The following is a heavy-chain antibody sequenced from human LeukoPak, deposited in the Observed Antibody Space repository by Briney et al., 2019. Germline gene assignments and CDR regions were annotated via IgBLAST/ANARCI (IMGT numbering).Heavy chain of an antibody. Sequence: GASVKVSCKASGYTFTGYYMHWVRQAPGQGLEWMGWINPNSGGTNYAQKFQGRVTMTGDTSISTAYMELSRLRSDDTAVYYCARERPSRNIVVVVAATYNWFDPWGQGTLVTVSS. J-gene: IGHJ5*02. D-gene: IGHD2-15*01. CDR2: INPNSGGT. CDR1: GYTFTGYY. V-gene: IGHV1-2*02. CDR3: ARERPSRNIVVVVAATYNWFDP.